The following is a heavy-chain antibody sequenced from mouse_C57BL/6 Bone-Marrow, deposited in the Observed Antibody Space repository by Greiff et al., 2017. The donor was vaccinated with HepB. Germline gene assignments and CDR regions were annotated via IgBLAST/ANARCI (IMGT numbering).Heavy chain of an antibody. CDR3: ARWPWFAY. J-gene: IGHJ3*01. CDR1: GYTFTDYY. CDR2: INPNNGGT. Sequence: VQLQQSGPELVKPGASVKISCKASGYTFTDYYMNWVKQSHGKSLEWIGDINPNNGGTSYNQKFKGKATLTVDKSSSTAYMELRSLTSEDSAVYYCARWPWFAYWGQGTLVTVSA. V-gene: IGHV1-26*01.